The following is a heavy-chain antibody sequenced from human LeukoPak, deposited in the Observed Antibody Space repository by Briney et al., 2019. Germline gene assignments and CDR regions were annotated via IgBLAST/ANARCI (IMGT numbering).Heavy chain of an antibody. J-gene: IGHJ4*02. CDR3: VKDKRWAFDH. CDR2: ISWDGGSI. V-gene: IGHV3-43*01. CDR1: GFTFYDYV. D-gene: IGHD5-24*01. Sequence: GGSLRLSCAASGFTFYDYVMHWVRQAPGKGLEWVSLISWDGGSIYYADFVKGRFTISRDNSKNSLYLQMNSLRTEDTAVYYCVKDKRWAFDHWGQGTLVTVSS.